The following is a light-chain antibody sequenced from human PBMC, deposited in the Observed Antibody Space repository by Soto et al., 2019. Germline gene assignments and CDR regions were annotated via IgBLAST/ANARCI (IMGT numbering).Light chain of an antibody. Sequence: QSALTQPASVSGSPGQSITISCTGTSSDVGGYNYVSWYQQHPGKAPKLMIYEVGNRPSGVSNRFSGSKSGNTASLTISGLQAEDEADYYCSSYTSSSRVFGTGTKLTVL. CDR3: SSYTSSSRV. CDR1: SSDVGGYNY. J-gene: IGLJ1*01. CDR2: EVG. V-gene: IGLV2-14*01.